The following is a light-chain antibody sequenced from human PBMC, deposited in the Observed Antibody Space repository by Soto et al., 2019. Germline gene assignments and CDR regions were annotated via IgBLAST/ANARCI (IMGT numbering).Light chain of an antibody. CDR3: ASWDDSLNGPV. CDR2: SDN. Sequence: QSVLTQPPSASGTPGQRVTMSCSGSSSNIVSYSVSWYLHLPGTAPKLLIYSDNQRPSGVPDRFSGSKSGTSASLAISGLQSEDEADYYSASWDDSLNGPVFGGGTKVTVL. V-gene: IGLV1-44*01. CDR1: SSNIVSYS. J-gene: IGLJ3*02.